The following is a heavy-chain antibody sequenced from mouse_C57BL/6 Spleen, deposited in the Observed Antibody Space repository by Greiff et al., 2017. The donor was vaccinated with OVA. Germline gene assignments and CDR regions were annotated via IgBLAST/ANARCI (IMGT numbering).Heavy chain of an antibody. D-gene: IGHD1-1*01. CDR3: ARDRGDGSSSVGFAY. CDR2: ISDGGSYT. V-gene: IGHV5-4*01. CDR1: GFTFSSYA. J-gene: IGHJ3*01. Sequence: EVKLQESGGGLVKPGGSLKLSCAASGFTFSSYAMSWVRQTPEKRLEWVATISDGGSYTYYPDNVKGRFTISRDNAKNNLYLQMSHLKSEDTAMYYCARDRGDGSSSVGFAYWGQGTLVTVSA.